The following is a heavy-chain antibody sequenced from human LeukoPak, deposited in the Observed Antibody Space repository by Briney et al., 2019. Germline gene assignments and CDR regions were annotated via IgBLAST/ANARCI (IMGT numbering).Heavy chain of an antibody. CDR2: IDHSGST. V-gene: IGHV4-34*01. CDR3: ASYGDYNYFDF. CDR1: GGSFSGYY. Sequence: DPSETLSLTCAVYGGSFSGYYWSWIRQPPGKGLEWIGEIDHSGSTSYNPSLKSRVTISLDKSKNQFSLKLNSVTAADTAVYYCASYGDYNYFDFWGQGTLVTVSS. J-gene: IGHJ4*02. D-gene: IGHD4-17*01.